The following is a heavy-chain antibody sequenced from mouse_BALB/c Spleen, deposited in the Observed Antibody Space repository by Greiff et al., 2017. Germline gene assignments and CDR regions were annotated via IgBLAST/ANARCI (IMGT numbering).Heavy chain of an antibody. Sequence: EVMLVESGGDLVKPGGSLKLSCAASGFTFSSYGMSWVRQTPDKRLEWVATISSGGSYTYYPDSVKGRFTISRDNAKNTLYLQMSSLKSEDTAMYYCARIYYDYDYYAMDYWGQGTSVTVSS. CDR1: GFTFSSYG. CDR2: ISSGGSYT. CDR3: ARIYYDYDYYAMDY. J-gene: IGHJ4*01. D-gene: IGHD2-4*01. V-gene: IGHV5-6*01.